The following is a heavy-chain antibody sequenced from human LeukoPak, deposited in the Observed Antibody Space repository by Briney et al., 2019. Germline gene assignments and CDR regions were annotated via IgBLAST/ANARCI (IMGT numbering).Heavy chain of an antibody. V-gene: IGHV4-34*01. Sequence: SETLSLTCAVYGGSFSGYYWSWIRQPPGKGLEWIGEINHSGSTNYNPSLKSRVTISVDTSKNRFSLKLSSVTAADTAVYYCARGAPTRWFDPWGQGTLVTVSS. CDR2: INHSGST. D-gene: IGHD4-17*01. CDR1: GGSFSGYY. J-gene: IGHJ5*02. CDR3: ARGAPTRWFDP.